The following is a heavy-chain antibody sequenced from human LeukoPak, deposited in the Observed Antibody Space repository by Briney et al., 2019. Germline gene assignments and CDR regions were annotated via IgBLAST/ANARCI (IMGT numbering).Heavy chain of an antibody. D-gene: IGHD1-26*01. CDR2: IYYSGST. CDR3: AGDPRGSSIQKFDY. CDR1: GGSISSSSYY. Sequence: SETLSLTCTVSGGSISSSSYYWGWIRQPPGKGLEWIGSIYYSGSTYYNPSLKSRVTISVDTSKNQFSLKLSSVTAADTAVYYCAGDPRGSSIQKFDYWGQGTLVTVSS. V-gene: IGHV4-39*07. J-gene: IGHJ4*02.